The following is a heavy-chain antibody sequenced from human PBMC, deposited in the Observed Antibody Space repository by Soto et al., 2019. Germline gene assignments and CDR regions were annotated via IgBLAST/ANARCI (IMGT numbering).Heavy chain of an antibody. Sequence: PSETLSLTCAVYGGSFSGYYWSWIRQPPGKGLEWIGEINHSGSTNYNPSLKSRVTISVDTSKNQFSLKLSSVTAADTAVYYCATEIYPYYDYGDPLHYWGQGTLVTVSS. CDR1: GGSFSGYY. CDR3: ATEIYPYYDYGDPLHY. CDR2: INHSGST. V-gene: IGHV4-34*01. J-gene: IGHJ4*02. D-gene: IGHD4-17*01.